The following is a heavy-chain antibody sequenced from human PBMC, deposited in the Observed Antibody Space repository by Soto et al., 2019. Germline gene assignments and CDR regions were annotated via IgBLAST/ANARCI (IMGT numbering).Heavy chain of an antibody. CDR2: IYSGGST. J-gene: IGHJ3*02. V-gene: IGHV3-53*01. Sequence: GGSLRLSCAASGFTVSSNYMSWVRQAPGKGLEWVSVIYSGGSTYYADSVKGRFTISRDNSKNTLYLQMNSLRAEDTAVYYCARSCGGDCFPHNAFDIWGQGTMVTVSS. CDR3: ARSCGGDCFPHNAFDI. CDR1: GFTVSSNY. D-gene: IGHD2-21*02.